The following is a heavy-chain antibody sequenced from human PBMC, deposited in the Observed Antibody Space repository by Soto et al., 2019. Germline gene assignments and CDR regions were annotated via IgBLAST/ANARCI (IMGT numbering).Heavy chain of an antibody. CDR1: GYTFTSYG. V-gene: IGHV1-18*01. J-gene: IGHJ3*02. Sequence: ASVKVSCKASGYTFTSYGISWVRQAPGQGLEWMGWISAYNGNTNYAQKHQGRVTMTTDTSTSTAYMELRSLRSDDTAVFYFARDLSTVAAPPEPDAFDIWGQGTMVTVSS. D-gene: IGHD2-15*01. CDR3: ARDLSTVAAPPEPDAFDI. CDR2: ISAYNGNT.